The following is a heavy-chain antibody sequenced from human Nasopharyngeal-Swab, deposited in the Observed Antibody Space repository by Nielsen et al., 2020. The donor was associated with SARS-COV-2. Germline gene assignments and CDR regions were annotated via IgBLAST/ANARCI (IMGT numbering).Heavy chain of an antibody. CDR2: TEIGGTT. D-gene: IGHD2-2*01. CDR3: ARDLGGGYCTTTNCLGS. V-gene: IGHV3-53*01. Sequence: GESLKISCAVSGFTVGSTYMSWVRQAQGKGLEWVSVTEIGGTTHYADSVKGRFTISRDSSTNTLYRQMNSLRVEDTAVYYCARDLGGGYCTTTNCLGSWGQGTLVTVSS. J-gene: IGHJ1*01. CDR1: GFTVGSTY.